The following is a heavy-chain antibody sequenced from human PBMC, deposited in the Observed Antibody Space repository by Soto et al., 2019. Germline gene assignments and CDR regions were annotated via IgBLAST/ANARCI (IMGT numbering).Heavy chain of an antibody. J-gene: IGHJ5*02. CDR2: IKPISDIT. D-gene: IGHD4-4*01. CDR3: ARDPSTINKLIGVWFDP. Sequence: SVKVSCKASGDTFGRFTINWVRQAPGQGLEWMGGIKPISDITNYAQGFQGRVTFTADASTSTVYLELSSLRSEDTAMYYCARDPSTINKLIGVWFDPWGQGTLVTVSS. V-gene: IGHV1-69*13. CDR1: GDTFGRFT.